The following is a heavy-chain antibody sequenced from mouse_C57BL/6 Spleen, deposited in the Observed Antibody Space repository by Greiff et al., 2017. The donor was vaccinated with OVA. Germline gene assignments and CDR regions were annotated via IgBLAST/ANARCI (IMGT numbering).Heavy chain of an antibody. CDR2: IDPSDSYT. J-gene: IGHJ4*01. CDR3: ARRIYVGRYYAMDY. D-gene: IGHD2-3*01. CDR1: GYTFTSYW. Sequence: VQLQQPGAELVMPGASVKLSCKASGYTFTSYWMHWVKQRPGQGLEWIGEIDPSDSYTNYNQKFKGKSTLTVDKSSSTAYMQLSSLTSEDSAVYYCARRIYVGRYYAMDYWGQGTSVTVSS. V-gene: IGHV1-69*01.